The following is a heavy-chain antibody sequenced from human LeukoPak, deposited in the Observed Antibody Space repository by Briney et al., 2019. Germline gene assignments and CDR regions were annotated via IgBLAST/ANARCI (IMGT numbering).Heavy chain of an antibody. J-gene: IGHJ5*02. CDR2: IIPIFGIA. D-gene: IGHD4-17*01. Sequence: ASVKVSCKASAGTFSSYAISWVRQAPGQGLEWMGRIIPIFGIANYAQKFQGRVTITADKSTSTAYMELSSLRSEDTAVYYCARGDTTVTTFVAFDPWGQGTLVTVSS. V-gene: IGHV1-69*04. CDR1: AGTFSSYA. CDR3: ARGDTTVTTFVAFDP.